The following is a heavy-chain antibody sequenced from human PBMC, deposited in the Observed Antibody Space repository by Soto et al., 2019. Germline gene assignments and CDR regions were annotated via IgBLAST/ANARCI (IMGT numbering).Heavy chain of an antibody. CDR1: GFTFSSYS. Sequence: EVQLLESGGGLVQPGGSLRLSCAASGFTFSSYSMSWVRQAPGKGLEWVSSISGSGGNTYYADSVKGRFTISRDNPKNTLYLQMPIPRAEDTAVYYCAGAGSSPRPGLGSFDSWGQGTLVTVSS. V-gene: IGHV3-23*01. J-gene: IGHJ4*02. CDR2: ISGSGGNT. CDR3: AGAGSSPRPGLGSFDS. D-gene: IGHD2-2*01.